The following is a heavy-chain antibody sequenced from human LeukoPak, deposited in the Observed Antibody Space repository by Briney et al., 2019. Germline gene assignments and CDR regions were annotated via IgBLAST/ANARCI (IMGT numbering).Heavy chain of an antibody. D-gene: IGHD2-15*01. Sequence: PGGSLRLSCAASGFTFSSYAMTWVRQAPGKGLEWVSSMSSGGSYIYYADSVRGRFTISRDNAKDSLFLLMNSLRVEDTAVYYCARGRPTGSSRRFVVQWGQETLVTVSS. J-gene: IGHJ4*02. V-gene: IGHV3-21*06. CDR1: GFTFSSYA. CDR2: MSSGGSYI. CDR3: ARGRPTGSSRRFVVQ.